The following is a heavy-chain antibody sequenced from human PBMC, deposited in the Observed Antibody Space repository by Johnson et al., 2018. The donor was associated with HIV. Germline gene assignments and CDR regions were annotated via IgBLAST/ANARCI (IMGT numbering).Heavy chain of an antibody. CDR1: GFTFSSYA. Sequence: QVQLVESGGDVVQPGRSLRLSCAASGFTFSSYAMHWVRQAPGKGLEWVAVISYDGSNKYYADSVKGRFTISRDNSKNTRYLQMNSLRAEDTAVYYCARTIFGVAIAGAATEALDLWGQGTMVIVSS. CDR2: ISYDGSNK. D-gene: IGHD3-3*01. CDR3: ARTIFGVAIAGAATEALDL. V-gene: IGHV3-30*04. J-gene: IGHJ3*01.